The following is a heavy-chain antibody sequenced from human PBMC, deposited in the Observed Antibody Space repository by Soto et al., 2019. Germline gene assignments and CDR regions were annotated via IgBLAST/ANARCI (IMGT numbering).Heavy chain of an antibody. V-gene: IGHV3-33*01. CDR3: ARPFCTNGVCYYYFDY. Sequence: PGESLKISCAASGFTFSSYAMHWVRQAPGKGLEWVAVIYYDGSNKYYIDSVKGRFTISRDNSKNTLYLQMNSLRAEDTAVYYCARPFCTNGVCYYYFDYWGQGTLVTVSS. CDR1: GFTFSSYA. CDR2: IYYDGSNK. D-gene: IGHD2-8*01. J-gene: IGHJ4*02.